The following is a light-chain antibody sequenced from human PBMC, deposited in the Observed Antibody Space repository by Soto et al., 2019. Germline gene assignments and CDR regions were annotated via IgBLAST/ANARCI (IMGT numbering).Light chain of an antibody. V-gene: IGKV1-39*01. Sequence: DIQMTQSPSSLSASVGDRVTITCRASQNIGRYLHWYQQKPGSAPNVLINAASTLHSGVPSRFSGSGSGTDFTLTISSLQSEDFAVYYCQQYNNWITFGQGTRLEI. CDR1: QNIGRY. CDR2: AAS. J-gene: IGKJ5*01. CDR3: QQYNNWIT.